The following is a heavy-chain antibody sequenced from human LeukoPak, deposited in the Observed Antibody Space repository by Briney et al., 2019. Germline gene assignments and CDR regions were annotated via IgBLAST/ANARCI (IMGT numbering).Heavy chain of an antibody. CDR2: ISYGGSNK. V-gene: IGHV3-30*04. CDR3: ARPYYYDSSGYYLDF. CDR1: GFAFISYS. J-gene: IGHJ4*02. D-gene: IGHD3-22*01. Sequence: GGSLRLSCAASGFAFISYSMHWVRQAPGKGLEWVAVISYGGSNKYYADSVRGRLTISRDNSKKTCYLQMNSLRAEDTAVYYCARPYYYDSSGYYLDFWGQGTLVTVSS.